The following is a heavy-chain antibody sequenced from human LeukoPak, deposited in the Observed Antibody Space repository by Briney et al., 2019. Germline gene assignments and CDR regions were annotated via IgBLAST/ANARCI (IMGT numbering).Heavy chain of an antibody. V-gene: IGHV1-69*05. D-gene: IGHD6-13*01. CDR2: IIPIFGTA. Sequence: SVKVSCKASGGTFSSYAISWVRQPPGQGLEWMGGIIPIFGTANHAQKFQGRVTITTDESTSTAYMELSSLRSEDTAVYYCARDRGGSSWYNWFDPWGQGALVTVSS. J-gene: IGHJ5*02. CDR1: GGTFSSYA. CDR3: ARDRGGSSWYNWFDP.